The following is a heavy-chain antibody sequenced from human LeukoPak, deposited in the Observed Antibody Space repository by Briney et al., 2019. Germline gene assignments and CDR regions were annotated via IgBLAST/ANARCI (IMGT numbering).Heavy chain of an antibody. CDR1: GFTFSSYA. Sequence: GGSLRLSCAASGFTFSSYAMSWVRQAPGKGLEWVSAISGSGGSTYYADSVKGRFTISRDNSKNTLYLQMNSLRAEDTAVYYCTTILDTAMVVDYWGQGTLVTVSS. V-gene: IGHV3-23*01. CDR2: ISGSGGST. J-gene: IGHJ4*02. CDR3: TTILDTAMVVDY. D-gene: IGHD5-18*01.